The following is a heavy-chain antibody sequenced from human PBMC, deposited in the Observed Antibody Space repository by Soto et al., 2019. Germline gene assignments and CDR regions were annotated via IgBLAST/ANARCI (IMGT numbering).Heavy chain of an antibody. CDR2: IYSGGST. CDR3: ARDSRGYSGYDYPGSPANYYYYGMDV. V-gene: IGHV3-53*01. CDR1: GFTVSSNY. Sequence: GGSLSLSCAASGFTVSSNYMSWVRQAPGKGLEWVSVIYSGGSTYYADSVKGRFTISRDNSKNTLYLQMNSLRAEDTAVYYCARDSRGYSGYDYPGSPANYYYYGMDVWGQGTTVTVSS. J-gene: IGHJ6*02. D-gene: IGHD5-12*01.